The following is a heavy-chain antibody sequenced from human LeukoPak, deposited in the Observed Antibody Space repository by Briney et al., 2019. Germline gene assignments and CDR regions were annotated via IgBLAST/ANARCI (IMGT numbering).Heavy chain of an antibody. CDR3: AEDILDGDYANDAFDI. Sequence: GGSLRLSCAASGFTVSSNYMSWVRQAPGKGLEWVSGISWNSGSIGYADSVKGRFTISRDNAKNSLYLQMNSLRAEDIALYYCAEDILDGDYANDAFDIWGQGTMVTVSS. V-gene: IGHV3-9*03. CDR2: ISWNSGSI. D-gene: IGHD4-17*01. J-gene: IGHJ3*02. CDR1: GFTVSSNY.